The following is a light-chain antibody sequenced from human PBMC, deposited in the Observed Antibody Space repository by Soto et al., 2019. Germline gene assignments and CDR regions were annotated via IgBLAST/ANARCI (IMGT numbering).Light chain of an antibody. CDR2: EAS. V-gene: IGKV3-11*01. CDR1: ESVSTF. J-gene: IGKJ5*01. Sequence: EIVLTQSPATLSLSPGERATLSCRASESVSTFLAWYQQKPGQAPRLLIYEASSRATGIPDRFSGSGSGTDFTLSISRLEPEDFAVYYCQHRNNWPLRITFGQGTRLEIK. CDR3: QHRNNWPLRIT.